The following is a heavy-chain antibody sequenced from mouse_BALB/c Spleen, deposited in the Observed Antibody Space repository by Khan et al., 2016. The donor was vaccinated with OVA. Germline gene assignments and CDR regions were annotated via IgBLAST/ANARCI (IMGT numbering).Heavy chain of an antibody. CDR2: ITYSGNI. D-gene: IGHD1-1*01. J-gene: IGHJ4*01. V-gene: IGHV3-8*02. CDR3: ARSYGSWAMDY. CDR1: GDSITSGF. Sequence: EVKLLESGPSLVKPSQTLSLTCSVTGDSITSGFWNWIRKLPGNKFEYLGYITYSGNIYYNPSLKSRISITRDTSKSQYYLQLNSVTTEDTATYYCARSYGSWAMDYWGQGTSVTVAS.